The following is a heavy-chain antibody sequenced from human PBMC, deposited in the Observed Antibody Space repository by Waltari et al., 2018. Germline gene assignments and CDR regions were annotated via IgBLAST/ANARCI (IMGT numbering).Heavy chain of an antibody. D-gene: IGHD3-22*01. CDR2: GIPVYQTT. J-gene: IGHJ3*02. CDR1: GVSFTKYA. V-gene: IGHV1-69*05. Sequence: QVQLVQSGAEVKKPGSSVKVSCWASGVSFTKYAFNWLRQAPGQGLEWVGGGIPVYQTTKAAQNLKGRVRIATGESATSAYLELRSLRSEDTAVYYCARGRHYLDSRGHQAMGNAFDIWGQGTTVTVSS. CDR3: ARGRHYLDSRGHQAMGNAFDI.